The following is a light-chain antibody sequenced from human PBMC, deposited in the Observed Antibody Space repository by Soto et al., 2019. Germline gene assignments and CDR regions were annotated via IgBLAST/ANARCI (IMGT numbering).Light chain of an antibody. Sequence: QSALTQPPSASGSPGQSVTISCTGTSSDVGGYNYVSWYQQHPGKAPKLMIHEVSKRPSGVPDRFSGSKSGNTASLTVSGLQAEDEADYYCSSYAGSNNLVFAGGTKLTVL. V-gene: IGLV2-8*01. CDR2: EVS. J-gene: IGLJ2*01. CDR3: SSYAGSNNLV. CDR1: SSDVGGYNY.